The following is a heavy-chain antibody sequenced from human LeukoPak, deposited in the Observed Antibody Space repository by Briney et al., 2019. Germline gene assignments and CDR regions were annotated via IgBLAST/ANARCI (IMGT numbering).Heavy chain of an antibody. J-gene: IGHJ6*03. D-gene: IGHD6-13*01. V-gene: IGHV3-7*01. CDR2: IKQDGSEK. CDR3: ARVPYSSSWYVYMDV. CDR1: GFTFSSYW. Sequence: GGSLRLSCAASGFTFSSYWMSWVRQAPGKGLEWVANIKQDGSEKYYVDSVKGRFTISRDNAKNSLYLQMNSLRAEDTAVYYCARVPYSSSWYVYMDVWGKGTTVTVSS.